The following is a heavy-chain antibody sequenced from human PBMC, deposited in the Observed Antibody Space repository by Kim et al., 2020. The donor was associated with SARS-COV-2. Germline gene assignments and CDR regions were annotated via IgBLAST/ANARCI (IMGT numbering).Heavy chain of an antibody. CDR2: IYHSGST. Sequence: SETLSLTCAVSGGSISSSNWLSWVRQPPGKGLEWIGEIYHSGSTNYNPSLKSRVTISVDKSKNQFSLKLSSVTAADTAVYYCARVTRNYDSSGYYYYYYGMDVWGQGTTVTVSS. CDR3: ARVTRNYDSSGYYYYYYGMDV. D-gene: IGHD3-22*01. V-gene: IGHV4-4*02. J-gene: IGHJ6*02. CDR1: GGSISSSNW.